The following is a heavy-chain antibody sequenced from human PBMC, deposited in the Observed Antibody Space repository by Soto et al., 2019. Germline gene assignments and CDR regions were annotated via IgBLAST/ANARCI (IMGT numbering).Heavy chain of an antibody. J-gene: IGHJ6*02. CDR3: ARGDRTGYYYYGMDV. CDR1: GFTFSSYA. D-gene: IGHD2-21*02. Sequence: PGGSLRLSCAASGFTFSSYAMHWVRQAPGKGLEWVALISYDGSNEYYADSVKGRFTIPRDNSKNTLYLQMNSLRTEDTAVYYCARGDRTGYYYYGMDVWGQGTTVTVSS. V-gene: IGHV3-30-3*01. CDR2: ISYDGSNE.